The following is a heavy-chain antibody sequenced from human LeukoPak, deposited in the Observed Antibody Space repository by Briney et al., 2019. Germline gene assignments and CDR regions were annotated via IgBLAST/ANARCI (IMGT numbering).Heavy chain of an antibody. D-gene: IGHD6-19*01. CDR2: IYYSGST. Sequence: ETLSLTCTVSGVSISSYYWSWIRQPPGKGLEWIGYIYYSGSTNYNPSLKSRVTISLDTSKNQFSLKLSSVTAADTAVYYCARDLAVFDIWGQGTMVTVSS. V-gene: IGHV4-59*01. CDR1: GVSISSYY. CDR3: ARDLAVFDI. J-gene: IGHJ3*02.